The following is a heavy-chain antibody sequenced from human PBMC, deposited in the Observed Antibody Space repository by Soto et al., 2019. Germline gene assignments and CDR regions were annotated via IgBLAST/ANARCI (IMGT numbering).Heavy chain of an antibody. V-gene: IGHV3-11*01. CDR2: ISSDGSTI. Sequence: QVQLVESGGGLVKPGGSLRLSCAASGFTFSDYYMSWISQAPGKGLEWLSYISSDGSTIYYADSVKGRFSISRDNAQKSLYLQMNSLRAEDTAVYYFARDYRAYGDYQYWYFGLWGRGTLVTVSS. J-gene: IGHJ2*01. CDR1: GFTFSDYY. CDR3: ARDYRAYGDYQYWYFGL. D-gene: IGHD4-17*01.